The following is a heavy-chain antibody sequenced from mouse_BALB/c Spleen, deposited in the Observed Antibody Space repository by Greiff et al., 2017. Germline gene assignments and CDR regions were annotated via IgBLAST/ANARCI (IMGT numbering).Heavy chain of an antibody. V-gene: IGHV5-17*02. CDR3: ARGPRGGYFDY. J-gene: IGHJ2*01. Sequence: VQLKESGGGLVQPGGSRKLSCAASGFTFSSFGMHWVRQAPEKGLEWVAYISSGSSTIYYADTVKGRFTISRDNPKNTLFLQMTSLRSEDTAMYYCARGPRGGYFDYWGQGTTLTVSS. CDR1: GFTFSSFG. CDR2: ISSGSSTI.